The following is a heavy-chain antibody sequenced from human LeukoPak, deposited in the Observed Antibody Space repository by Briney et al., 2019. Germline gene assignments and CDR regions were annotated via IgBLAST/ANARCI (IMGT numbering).Heavy chain of an antibody. V-gene: IGHV4-34*01. Sequence: PSETLSLTCAVYGGSFSGYYWSWIRQPPGKGLEWIGEIYHSGSTNYNPSLKSRVTISVDTSKNQFSLKLSSVTAADTAVYYCARKIAAAAFDYWGQGTLVTVSS. D-gene: IGHD6-13*01. CDR2: IYHSGST. J-gene: IGHJ4*02. CDR3: ARKIAAAAFDY. CDR1: GGSFSGYY.